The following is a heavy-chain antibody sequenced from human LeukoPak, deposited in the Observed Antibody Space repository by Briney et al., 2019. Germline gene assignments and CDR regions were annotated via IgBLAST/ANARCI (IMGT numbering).Heavy chain of an antibody. D-gene: IGHD4-17*01. Sequence: PSETLSLTCTVSGGSISSYYWSWIRQPPGKGLEWIGYIYYSGSTNYNPSLKSRVTISVDTSKNQFSLKLSSVTAADTAVYYCARDIGYGDPQGLDYWGQGTLVTASS. CDR1: GGSISSYY. CDR2: IYYSGST. J-gene: IGHJ4*02. CDR3: ARDIGYGDPQGLDY. V-gene: IGHV4-59*01.